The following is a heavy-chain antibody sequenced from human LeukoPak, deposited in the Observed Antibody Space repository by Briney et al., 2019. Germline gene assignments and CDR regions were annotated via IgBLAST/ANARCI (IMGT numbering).Heavy chain of an antibody. D-gene: IGHD3-22*01. J-gene: IGHJ3*02. V-gene: IGHV5-51*01. CDR1: GYSFTTYW. Sequence: GESLKISCRGAGYSFTTYWIGWVRQLPGKGLEWMGIIYPGDSDTRYTPSFQGQVTISADKSISTAYLQWSSLKASDTAMDYCARRSYYYDSSGYYFDAFDIWGQGTMVTVSS. CDR2: IYPGDSDT. CDR3: ARRSYYYDSSGYYFDAFDI.